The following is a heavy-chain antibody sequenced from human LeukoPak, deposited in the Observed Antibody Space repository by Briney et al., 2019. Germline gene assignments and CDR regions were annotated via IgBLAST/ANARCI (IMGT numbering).Heavy chain of an antibody. D-gene: IGHD5-18*01. J-gene: IGHJ3*02. CDR1: GGSFSGYY. V-gene: IGHV4-34*01. CDR3: ARGQRGYSYGPAAFDI. Sequence: SETLSLTCAVYGGSFSGYYWSWIRQPPGKGLEWMGEINHIGSTNYNPSLKSRVTISVDTSKNQFSLKLSSVTAADTAVYYCARGQRGYSYGPAAFDIWGQGTMVTVSS. CDR2: INHIGST.